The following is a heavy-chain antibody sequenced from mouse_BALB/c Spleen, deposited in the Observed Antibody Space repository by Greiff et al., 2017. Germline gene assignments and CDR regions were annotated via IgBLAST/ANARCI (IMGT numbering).Heavy chain of an antibody. V-gene: IGHV2-9*02. CDR2: IWAGGST. CDR1: GFSLTSYG. D-gene: IGHD2-1*01. CDR3: ARDDGNYGVDYAMDY. Sequence: VMLVESGPGLVAPSQSLSITCTVSGFSLTSYGVHWVRQPPGKGLEWLGVIWAGGSTNYNSALMSRLSISKDNSKSQVFLKMNSLQTDDTAMYYCARDDGNYGVDYAMDYWGQGTSVTVSS. J-gene: IGHJ4*01.